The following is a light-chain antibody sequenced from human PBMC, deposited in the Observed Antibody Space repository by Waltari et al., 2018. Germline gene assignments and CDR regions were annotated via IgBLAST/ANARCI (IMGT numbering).Light chain of an antibody. V-gene: IGLV1-51*02. CDR1: TSNIANND. Sequence: QSVLTQPPSVSAAPGQKVTISCSGSTSNIANNDVSWYQHLPGTAPKLLIYEKNKRLAGIPDRFSGSKSGASATLGITGLRTGDEADYYCATWDSSLSVVVLGGGTKLTVL. J-gene: IGLJ2*01. CDR2: EKN. CDR3: ATWDSSLSVVV.